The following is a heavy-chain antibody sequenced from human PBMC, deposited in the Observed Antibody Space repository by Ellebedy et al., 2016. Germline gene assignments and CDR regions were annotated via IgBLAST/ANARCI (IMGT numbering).Heavy chain of an antibody. Sequence: GGSLRLSXAASGFTFSNFFMSWVRQAPGKGLEWVSTISSGGDRIYLADSVRGRFTISRDNSKNTLYLQMSRLRVEDTAVYFCRPGHYSDAWGQGTLVTVSS. D-gene: IGHD2-2*01. CDR3: RPGHYSDA. CDR2: ISSGGDRI. V-gene: IGHV3-23*01. J-gene: IGHJ4*02. CDR1: GFTFSNFF.